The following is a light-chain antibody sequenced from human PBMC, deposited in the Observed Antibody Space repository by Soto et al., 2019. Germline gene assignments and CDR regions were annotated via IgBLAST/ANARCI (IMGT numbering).Light chain of an antibody. CDR1: SSDVGSYNL. CDR3: CSYAGSSTGV. CDR2: EVS. V-gene: IGLV2-23*02. J-gene: IGLJ3*02. Sequence: QSVLTQPASVSGSPGQSITISCTGTSSDVGSYNLVSWYQQHPGKAPKLMIYEVSKRPSGVSNRFSGSKSGNTASLTISGLQAEDEADYYCCSYAGSSTGVFGGGTKLTVI.